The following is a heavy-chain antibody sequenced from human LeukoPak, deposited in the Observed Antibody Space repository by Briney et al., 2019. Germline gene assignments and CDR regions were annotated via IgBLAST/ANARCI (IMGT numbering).Heavy chain of an antibody. CDR2: INRGGST. CDR1: RFTFTNYW. D-gene: IGHD3-16*01. CDR3: ARNGIIDAFDV. V-gene: IGHV4-34*01. J-gene: IGHJ4*02. Sequence: PGGSLRLSCAASRFTFTNYWMSWIRQPPGKGLEWIGEINRGGSTNYSPSLKSRVTISVDTSKSQFSLKLTSVTAADTAVYYCARNGIIDAFDVWGQGTLVTVSS.